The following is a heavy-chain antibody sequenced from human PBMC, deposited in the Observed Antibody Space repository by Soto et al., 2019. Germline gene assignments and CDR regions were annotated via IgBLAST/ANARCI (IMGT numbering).Heavy chain of an antibody. Sequence: SETLSLTCAVYGGSFSGYYWSWIRQPPGKGLEWIGAINHNGSTNYNPSLKSRVTMSVDTSKNEFSLKLSAVTAADTAVYYCARGLGVRGVIIRVICYYGMDVWGQGTTVTVSS. CDR2: INHNGST. CDR1: GGSFSGYY. CDR3: ARGLGVRGVIIRVICYYGMDV. J-gene: IGHJ6*02. D-gene: IGHD3-10*01. V-gene: IGHV4-34*01.